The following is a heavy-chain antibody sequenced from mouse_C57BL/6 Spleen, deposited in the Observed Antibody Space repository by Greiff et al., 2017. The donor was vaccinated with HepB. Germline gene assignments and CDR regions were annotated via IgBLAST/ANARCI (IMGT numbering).Heavy chain of an antibody. Sequence: QVQLQQSGAELVKPGASVKISCKASGYAFSSYWMNWVKQRPGQGLEWIGEIDPSDSYTNYNQKFKGKSTLTVDKSSSTAYMQLSSLTSEDSAVYYCARLYDGSPDYWGQGTTLTVSS. CDR3: ARLYDGSPDY. CDR2: IDPSDSYT. V-gene: IGHV1-69*01. CDR1: GYAFSSYW. J-gene: IGHJ2*01. D-gene: IGHD2-3*01.